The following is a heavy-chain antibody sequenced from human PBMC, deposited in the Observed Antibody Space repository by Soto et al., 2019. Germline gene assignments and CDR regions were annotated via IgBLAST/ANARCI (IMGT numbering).Heavy chain of an antibody. Sequence: SETLSLTCTLSAGSITNDGYYWNWIRQHPGKGLEWIGHIYFNGKTYYNPSLKSRLTISVDTSTNQFSLKLSSVTAADAALYYCARVSLSSLYGMGVWGKRPAVTVSS. V-gene: IGHV4-31*03. CDR2: IYFNGKT. J-gene: IGHJ6*04. CDR3: ARVSLSSLYGMGV. CDR1: AGSITNDGYY.